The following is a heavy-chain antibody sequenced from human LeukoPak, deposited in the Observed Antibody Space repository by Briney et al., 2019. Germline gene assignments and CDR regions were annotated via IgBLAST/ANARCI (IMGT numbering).Heavy chain of an antibody. CDR3: ARGHSKDSGSTQYYFDY. CDR2: INPSGGST. D-gene: IGHD3-10*01. V-gene: IGHV1-46*01. J-gene: IGHJ4*02. CDR1: GYTFTSYH. Sequence: ASVKVSCKASGYTFTSYHMHWVRQAPGQGLEWMGIINPSGGSTSYAQKFQGRVTMTRDTSTSTVYMELSSLRSEDTAVYYCARGHSKDSGSTQYYFDYWGQGTLVTVSS.